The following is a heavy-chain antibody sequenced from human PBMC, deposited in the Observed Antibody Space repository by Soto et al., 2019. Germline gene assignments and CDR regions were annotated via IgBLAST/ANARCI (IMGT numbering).Heavy chain of an antibody. CDR2: VYNSGST. D-gene: IGHD6-13*01. CDR1: GGSISSNY. J-gene: IGHJ4*02. V-gene: IGHV4-59*01. CDR3: ARYRREAVAGYTLDN. Sequence: PSETLSLTCTVSGGSISSNYWTWIRQPPGKGLEWIGYVYNSGSTNYNPSLTSRVTISEDTSKSQFSLKVNAMTAADTAVYYCARYRREAVAGYTLDNWGQGILVTVS.